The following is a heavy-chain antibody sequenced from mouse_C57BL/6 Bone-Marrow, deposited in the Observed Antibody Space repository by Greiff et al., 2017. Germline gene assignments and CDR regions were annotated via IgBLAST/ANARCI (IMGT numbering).Heavy chain of an antibody. D-gene: IGHD3-2*02. CDR2: ISSGGSYT. Sequence: EVKLMESGGDLVKPGGSLKLSCAASGFTFSSYGMSWVRQTPDKRLEWVATISSGGSYTYYPDSVKGRFTLSRDNAKNTLYLQMSSLKSEDTAMYYCARPLDSSGYWFAYWGQGTLVTVSA. J-gene: IGHJ3*01. CDR3: ARPLDSSGYWFAY. CDR1: GFTFSSYG. V-gene: IGHV5-6*01.